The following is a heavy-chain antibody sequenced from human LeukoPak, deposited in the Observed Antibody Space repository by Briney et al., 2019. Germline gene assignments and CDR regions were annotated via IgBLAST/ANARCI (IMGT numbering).Heavy chain of an antibody. Sequence: ASVKVSCKASGYTFTSYFMHWVRQAPGQGLEWMGIINPSGGSTNYAQKFQGRVTMTRDTSTSIVYMELSSLGSEDTAVYCCARALNYFDYWGQGTLVTVSS. CDR3: ARALNYFDY. V-gene: IGHV1-46*01. CDR2: INPSGGST. J-gene: IGHJ4*02. CDR1: GYTFTSYF.